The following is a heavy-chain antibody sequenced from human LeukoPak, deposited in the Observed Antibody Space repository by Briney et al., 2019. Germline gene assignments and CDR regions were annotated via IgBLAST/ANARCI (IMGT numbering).Heavy chain of an antibody. CDR2: ITASSNYK. CDR1: AFTFSRYT. J-gene: IGHJ4*02. CDR3: ASYLAEGCGDDCFTYYFDS. D-gene: IGHD2-21*02. Sequence: GGSLRLSCAASAFTFSRYTMSWVRQAPGKGLEWVSSITASSNYKLYADSVRGRFTVSRDNAKNSLYLQMNSLRADDTAVYYCASYLAEGCGDDCFTYYFDSWGQGTLVTVSS. V-gene: IGHV3-21*06.